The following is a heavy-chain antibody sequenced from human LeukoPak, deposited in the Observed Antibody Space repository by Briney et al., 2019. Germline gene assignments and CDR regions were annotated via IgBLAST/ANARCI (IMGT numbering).Heavy chain of an antibody. D-gene: IGHD6-19*01. CDR3: ATLGAVAGTKYYYYMDV. V-gene: IGHV4-34*01. CDR2: INHSGST. CDR1: GGSFSGYY. J-gene: IGHJ6*03. Sequence: PSETLSLTCAVYGGSFSGYYWSWIRQPPGKGLEWIGEINHSGSTNYNPSLKSRVTISVDTSKNQFSLKLSSVTAADTAVYYCATLGAVAGTKYYYYMDVWGKGTTVTVSS.